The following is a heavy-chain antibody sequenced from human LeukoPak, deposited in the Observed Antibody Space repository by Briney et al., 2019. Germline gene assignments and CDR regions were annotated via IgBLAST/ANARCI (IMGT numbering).Heavy chain of an antibody. CDR1: GFTFSSYS. CDR2: ISSSSSYI. CDR3: ARDSPAPGDYFDY. D-gene: IGHD3-10*01. Sequence: GGSLRLSCAASGFTFSSYSMNWVRQAPGKGLEWVSSISSSSSYIYYADSVKGRFTISRDNAKNSLYLQMNSLRAEDTAVYYCARDSPAPGDYFDYWGQGTLVTVSS. V-gene: IGHV3-21*01. J-gene: IGHJ4*02.